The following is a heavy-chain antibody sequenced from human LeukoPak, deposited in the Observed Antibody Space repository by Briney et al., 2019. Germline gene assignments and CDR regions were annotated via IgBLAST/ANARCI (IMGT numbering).Heavy chain of an antibody. CDR3: AREGTGSYYYYGMDV. V-gene: IGHV3-7*01. CDR1: GFTFSSYW. CDR2: IKQDGSEK. J-gene: IGHJ6*02. Sequence: GGSLRLSCAASGFTFSSYWMSWVRQAPGKGLEWVANIKQDGSEKYYVDSVKGRFTISRDNAKNSLYLQMNSLRAEDTAVYYCAREGTGSYYYYGMDVWGQGTTVTVSS. D-gene: IGHD1-1*01.